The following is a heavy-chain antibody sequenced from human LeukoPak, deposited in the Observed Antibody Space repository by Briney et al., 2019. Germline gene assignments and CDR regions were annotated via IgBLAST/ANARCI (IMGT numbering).Heavy chain of an antibody. CDR1: EFTFSSYA. CDR2: ISSNGGST. D-gene: IGHD2-2*01. J-gene: IGHJ4*02. Sequence: GGSLRLSCSASEFTFSSYAMYWVRQAPGKGLEYVSAISSNGGSTYYADSVRGRFTISRDNSKNTLYLQMSSLRAEDTAVYYCLKGYCSSISCYGDYWGQGTLVTVSS. V-gene: IGHV3-64D*09. CDR3: LKGYCSSISCYGDY.